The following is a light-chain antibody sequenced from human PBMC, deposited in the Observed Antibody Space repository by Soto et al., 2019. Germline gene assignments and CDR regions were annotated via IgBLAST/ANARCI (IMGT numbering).Light chain of an antibody. CDR2: GNN. CDR1: SSSIGAGYD. V-gene: IGLV1-40*01. CDR3: QSYDSRLTAYV. Sequence: SVLTQPPSVSGAPGQGVTISCTGSSSSIGAGYDVHWYHQLPGAAPKLLVSGNNNRPSGVPDRFSASKSGTSASLAITGLQTEDEAQYYCQSYDSRLTAYVFGTGTKLTVL. J-gene: IGLJ1*01.